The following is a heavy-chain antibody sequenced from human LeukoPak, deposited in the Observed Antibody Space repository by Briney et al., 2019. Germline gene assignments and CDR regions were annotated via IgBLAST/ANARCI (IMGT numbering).Heavy chain of an antibody. J-gene: IGHJ6*03. CDR1: GFSFTSYW. D-gene: IGHD3-10*01. V-gene: IGHV5-51*01. Sequence: GESLKISCKRSGFSFTSYWIGWVRQMPGKGLEWMGIIYPGDSDTRYSPSFQGQVTISADKSISTAYLQWSSLKASDTAMYYCARCYGSGSYCRKKYYYYYVDVWGKGTTVTASS. CDR3: ARCYGSGSYCRKKYYYYYVDV. CDR2: IYPGDSDT.